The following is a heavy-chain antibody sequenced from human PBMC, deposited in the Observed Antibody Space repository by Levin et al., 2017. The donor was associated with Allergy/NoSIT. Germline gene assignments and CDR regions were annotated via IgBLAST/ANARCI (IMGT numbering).Heavy chain of an antibody. D-gene: IGHD3-16*01. V-gene: IGHV1-2*02. CDR3: SRGQGGGVSYY. CDR2: INPNSGDT. Sequence: GESLKISCKASGYTFTSYYMHWLRQAPGQGLEWMGWINPNSGDTNYAQKFQGRVTMTRDSSISTAYMELSRLRSDDTADYYCSRGQGGGVSYYWGQGTRVTVSS. CDR1: GYTFTSYY. J-gene: IGHJ4*02.